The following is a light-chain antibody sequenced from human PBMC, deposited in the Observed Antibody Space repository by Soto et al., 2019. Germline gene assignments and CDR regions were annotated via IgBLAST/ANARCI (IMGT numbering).Light chain of an antibody. J-gene: IGLJ2*01. V-gene: IGLV2-14*03. CDR2: NVD. CDR1: SSDVGGHNY. CDR3: SSYADSGTVV. Sequence: QLVLTQVASVSASPGQSITISCTGTSSDVGGHNYVSWYQQHPGKAPKLMIYNVDYRPSGVSNRFSGSKSGNTASLTISGLQADDEAYYYCSSYADSGTVVFGGGTQLTVL.